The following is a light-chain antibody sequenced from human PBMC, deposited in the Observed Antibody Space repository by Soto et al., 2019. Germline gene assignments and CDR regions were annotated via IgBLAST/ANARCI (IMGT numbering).Light chain of an antibody. Sequence: QSVLTQPASVSGSPGQSIAISCTGTSSDVGGFNSVSWYQQHPGKAPKFMIYDVSSRPSGVSDRFSGSKSGNTASLTISGLQAEDEADYYCASYTTSSTYVFGTGT. CDR3: ASYTTSSTYV. CDR2: DVS. CDR1: SSDVGGFNS. J-gene: IGLJ1*01. V-gene: IGLV2-14*03.